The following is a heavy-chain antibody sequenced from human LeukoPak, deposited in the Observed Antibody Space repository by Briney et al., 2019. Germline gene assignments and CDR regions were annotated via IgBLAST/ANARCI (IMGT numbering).Heavy chain of an antibody. CDR3: ARDRRGYCSSTSCLPFDY. D-gene: IGHD2-2*01. J-gene: IGHJ4*02. CDR2: ISAYNGNT. V-gene: IGHV1-18*01. CDR1: GYTFTSYG. Sequence: ASVKVSCKASGYTFTSYGISWVRQAPGQGLEWMGWISAYNGNTNYAQKLQGRVTMTTNTSTSTAYMELRSLRSDDTAVYYCARDRRGYCSSTSCLPFDYWGQGTLVTVPS.